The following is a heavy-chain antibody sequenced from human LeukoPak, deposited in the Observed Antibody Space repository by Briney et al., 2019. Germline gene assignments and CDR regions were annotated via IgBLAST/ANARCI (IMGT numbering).Heavy chain of an antibody. J-gene: IGHJ4*02. V-gene: IGHV3-23*01. Sequence: PGGSLRLSCAASGFTFSSYAMSWVRQAPGKGLEWVSAISGSGGGTYYADSVKGRFTISRDNSKNTLYLQVNSLRAEDTAVYYCAKRQVVGDGGFDYWGQGTLVTVSS. CDR1: GFTFSSYA. D-gene: IGHD6-19*01. CDR3: AKRQVVGDGGFDY. CDR2: ISGSGGGT.